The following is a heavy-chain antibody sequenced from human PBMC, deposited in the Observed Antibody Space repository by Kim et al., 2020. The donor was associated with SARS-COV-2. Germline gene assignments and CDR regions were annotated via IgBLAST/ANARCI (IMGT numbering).Heavy chain of an antibody. CDR2: KEGKT. CDR3: ASTTRG. Sequence: KEGKTIYDQKVQGRVTMTEDTSTDTAYMELSSLRSEDTAVYYCASTTRGWGQGTLVTVSS. J-gene: IGHJ4*02. V-gene: IGHV1-24*01.